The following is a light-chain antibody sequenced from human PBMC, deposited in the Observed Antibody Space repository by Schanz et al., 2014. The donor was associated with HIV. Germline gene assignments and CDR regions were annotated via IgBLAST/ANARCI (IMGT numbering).Light chain of an antibody. CDR3: SSYTSSSTLV. CDR1: SSDVGAYKS. CDR2: DVA. Sequence: QSALTQPASVSGSPGQSITISCTGTSSDVGAYKSVSWYQQHPGKAPKLIIYDVANRPSGVSTRFSGSKSDNTASLTISGLQAVDEADYYCSSYTSSSTLVFGTGTKLTVL. V-gene: IGLV2-14*03. J-gene: IGLJ1*01.